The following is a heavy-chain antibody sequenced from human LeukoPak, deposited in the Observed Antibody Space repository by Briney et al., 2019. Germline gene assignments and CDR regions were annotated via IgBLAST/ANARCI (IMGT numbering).Heavy chain of an antibody. J-gene: IGHJ3*02. CDR3: ARGGYDAFDM. Sequence: SETLSLTCTVSGGSIISDYWSWIRQPPGKGLEWIGYIYYSGTTNYNPSLKSRVSISVDTSKNQFSLNLSSVTAADTAVYYCARGGYDAFDMWGQGTVVTVSS. CDR1: GGSIISDY. D-gene: IGHD3-22*01. CDR2: IYYSGTT. V-gene: IGHV4-59*01.